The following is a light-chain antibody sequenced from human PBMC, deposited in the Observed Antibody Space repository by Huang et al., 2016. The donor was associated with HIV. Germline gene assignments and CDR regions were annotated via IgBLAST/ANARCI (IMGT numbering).Light chain of an antibody. Sequence: DIQMTQSPSSLSASVGDRVTITCRASQGISNYLALYQQKPGKVPKLLIYDASTLQSGGPSRFRGSGFGTDFTLTISSLQPEDGATYFCQKCNSAPFTFGPGTKVDIK. J-gene: IGKJ3*01. V-gene: IGKV1-27*01. CDR3: QKCNSAPFT. CDR2: DAS. CDR1: QGISNY.